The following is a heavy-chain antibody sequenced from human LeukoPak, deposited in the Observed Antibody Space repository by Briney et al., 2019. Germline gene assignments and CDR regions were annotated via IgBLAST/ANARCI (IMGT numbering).Heavy chain of an antibody. V-gene: IGHV3-33*05. CDR2: ISYDGSNK. CDR3: AKDGRVYSYGPYYFDY. Sequence: GTSLRLSCATSGFTFRSHAMHWVRQSPGKGLEWVAVISYDGSNKYYADSVKGRFTISRDNSKNTLYLQMNSLRAEDTAVYYCAKDGRVYSYGPYYFDYWGQGTLVTVSS. J-gene: IGHJ4*02. CDR1: GFTFRSHA. D-gene: IGHD5-18*01.